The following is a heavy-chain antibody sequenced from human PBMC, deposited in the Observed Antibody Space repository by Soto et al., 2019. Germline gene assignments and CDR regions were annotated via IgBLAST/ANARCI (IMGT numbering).Heavy chain of an antibody. J-gene: IGHJ6*03. CDR1: GFTFTSSA. CDR2: IVVGSGNT. V-gene: IGHV1-58*01. Sequence: SVKVSCKASGFTFTSSALQWVRQARGQRLEWIGWIVVGSGNTNYAQKFQERVTITRDMSTSTAYMELSSLRSEDTAVYYCAADHYYSPYMDVWGQGTTVTVSS. CDR3: AADHYYSPYMDV. D-gene: IGHD3-10*01.